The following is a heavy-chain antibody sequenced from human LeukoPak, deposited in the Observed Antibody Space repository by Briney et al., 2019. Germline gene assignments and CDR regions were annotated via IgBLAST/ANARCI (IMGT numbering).Heavy chain of an antibody. Sequence: PGGSLRLSCAASGFTVSSNYMSWVRQAPGKGLEWVSVIYSGGSTYYADSVKGRFTISRDNSKNTLYLQMNSLRAEDTAVYYCAKDQQWLAADWFDPWGQGTLVTVSS. CDR1: GFTVSSNY. D-gene: IGHD6-19*01. CDR3: AKDQQWLAADWFDP. CDR2: IYSGGST. J-gene: IGHJ5*02. V-gene: IGHV3-53*01.